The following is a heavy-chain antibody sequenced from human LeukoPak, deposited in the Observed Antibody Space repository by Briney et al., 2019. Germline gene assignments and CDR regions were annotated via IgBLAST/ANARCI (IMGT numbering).Heavy chain of an antibody. J-gene: IGHJ4*02. V-gene: IGHV1-46*01. Sequence: ASVKVSCKASGYTFTSYYMHWVRQAPGQGLEWMGIINHSGGSTSYAQKFQGRVTMTRDMSTSTVYMELSSLRSEDTAVYYCARAHGYYYGSGSYYNLDYWGQGTLVTVSS. D-gene: IGHD3-10*01. CDR1: GYTFTSYY. CDR2: INHSGGST. CDR3: ARAHGYYYGSGSYYNLDY.